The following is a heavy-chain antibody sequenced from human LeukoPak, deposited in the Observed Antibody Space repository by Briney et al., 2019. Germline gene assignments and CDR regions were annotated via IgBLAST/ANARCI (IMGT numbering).Heavy chain of an antibody. J-gene: IGHJ2*01. CDR3: ARDPLTYSYGHWYFDL. V-gene: IGHV3-7*01. D-gene: IGHD5-18*01. Sequence: GGSLRLSCAASGFTFSSYWMSWVRQAPGKGLEWVGNIEEDGSEKYYVDSVKGRFTISRDNAKNSLYLQMNSLRAEDTAVYYCARDPLTYSYGHWYFDLWGRGTLVTVSS. CDR1: GFTFSSYW. CDR2: IEEDGSEK.